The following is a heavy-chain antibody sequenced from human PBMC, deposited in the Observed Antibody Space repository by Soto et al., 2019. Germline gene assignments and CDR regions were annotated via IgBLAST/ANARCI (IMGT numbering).Heavy chain of an antibody. D-gene: IGHD3-10*01. V-gene: IGHV3-33*08. J-gene: IGHJ4*02. CDR2: IWYDGSNK. CDR1: GFTFSSYG. Sequence: GGSLRLSCAASGFTFSSYGMHWVRQAPGKGLEWVAVIWYDGSNKYYADSVKGRFTISRDNSKNTLYLQMNSLRAEDTAVYYCARGKYYYGSGSIIDYWGQGTLVTVSS. CDR3: ARGKYYYGSGSIIDY.